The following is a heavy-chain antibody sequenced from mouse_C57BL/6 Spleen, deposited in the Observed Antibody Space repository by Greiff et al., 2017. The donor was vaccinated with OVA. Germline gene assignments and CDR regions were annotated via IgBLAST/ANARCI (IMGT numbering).Heavy chain of an antibody. Sequence: EVKLVESGGGLVQPGGSLSLSCAASGFTFTDYYMSWVRQPPGKALEWLGFIRNKANGYTTEYSASVKGRFTISRDNSQSILYLQMNALRAEDSATYYCARWNYGSSYRAMDYWGQGTSVTVSS. D-gene: IGHD1-1*01. J-gene: IGHJ4*01. CDR3: ARWNYGSSYRAMDY. CDR1: GFTFTDYY. CDR2: IRNKANGYTT. V-gene: IGHV7-3*01.